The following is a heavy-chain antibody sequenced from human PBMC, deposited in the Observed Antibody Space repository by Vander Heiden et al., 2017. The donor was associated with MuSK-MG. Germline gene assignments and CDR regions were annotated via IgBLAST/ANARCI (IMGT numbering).Heavy chain of an antibody. V-gene: IGHV3-66*01. CDR2: VFTSGGT. J-gene: IGHJ3*02. CDR1: GPTVSNHH. CDR3: ARRSRDAFDI. Sequence: EVQLVESGGDLVQPGGSLRLSCAASGPTVSNHHMTWVRQAPGKGLECVSVVFTSGGTYYADSARGRFTISRDSSKNTLYLQMKSLRAEDTAVYYCARRSRDAFDIWGQGTMVTVSS.